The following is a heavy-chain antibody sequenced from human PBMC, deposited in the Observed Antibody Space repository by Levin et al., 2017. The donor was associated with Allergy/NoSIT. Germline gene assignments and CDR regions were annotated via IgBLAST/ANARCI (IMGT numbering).Heavy chain of an antibody. CDR2: ISSSSSYI. V-gene: IGHV3-21*01. CDR3: ARDMRGIAVNNGMDV. J-gene: IGHJ6*02. CDR1: GFTFSSYT. Sequence: KTGGSLRLSCAASGFTFSSYTMNWVRQAPGKGLEWVSSISSSSSYIYYADSVKGRFTISRDNAKNSLYLQMNSLRAEDTAVYYCARDMRGIAVNNGMDVWGQGTTVTVSS. D-gene: IGHD6-19*01.